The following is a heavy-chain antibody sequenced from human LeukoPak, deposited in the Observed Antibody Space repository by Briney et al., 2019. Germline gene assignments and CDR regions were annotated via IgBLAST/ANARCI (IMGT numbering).Heavy chain of an antibody. CDR1: GGSISSGDCY. V-gene: IGHV4-30-4*01. Sequence: PSETLSLTCIVSGGSISSGDCYWTWIRQPPGKGLEGIGYIYHSGNTYYNQSLSSRTTISVDTSKNQFSLKLSSVTAADTAVYYCARGRGEYGKKFDPWGQGTLVTVSS. CDR2: IYHSGNT. CDR3: ARGRGEYGKKFDP. J-gene: IGHJ5*02. D-gene: IGHD3-16*01.